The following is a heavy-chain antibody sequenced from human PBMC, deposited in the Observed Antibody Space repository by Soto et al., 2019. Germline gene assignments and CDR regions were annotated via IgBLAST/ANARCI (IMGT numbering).Heavy chain of an antibody. CDR3: ARGGRVAGTSFWYYYGMDV. Sequence: SETLSLTCAVYGGSFSCYYWIWIRQPPGKGLEWIGEINRSGSTNYNPSLKSRVTISVDTSKNQFSLKLSSVTAADTAVYYCARGGRVAGTSFWYYYGMDVWGQGTTVTVSS. V-gene: IGHV4-34*01. D-gene: IGHD6-19*01. CDR1: GGSFSCYY. CDR2: INRSGST. J-gene: IGHJ6*02.